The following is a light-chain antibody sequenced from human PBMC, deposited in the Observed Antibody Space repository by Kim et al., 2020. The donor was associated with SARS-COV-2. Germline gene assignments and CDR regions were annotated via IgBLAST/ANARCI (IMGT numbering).Light chain of an antibody. V-gene: IGLV1-51*01. CDR2: DNN. CDR1: SSNIGNDY. Sequence: GKRVTIACSASSSNIGNDYVSWYQQFPGTAPKLLIYDNNKRPSGIPARFSGSKSGTSATLGITGLQTGDEADYYCGTWDSSLNAGVFGGGTQLTVL. CDR3: GTWDSSLNAGV. J-gene: IGLJ3*02.